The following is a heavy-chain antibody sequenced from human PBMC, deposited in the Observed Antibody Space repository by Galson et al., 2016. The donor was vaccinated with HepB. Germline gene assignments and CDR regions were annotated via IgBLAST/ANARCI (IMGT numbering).Heavy chain of an antibody. D-gene: IGHD5-18*01. CDR1: Y. CDR3: ARVGRRDSYDETLDY. V-gene: IGHV4-59*01. J-gene: IGHJ4*02. Sequence: YWSWIRQPPGKGLEWIGYIYYTGSTYYNPSLKSRITISVDTSKNQFSLNLSSVTAADTAVYYCARVGRRDSYDETLDYWGQGTLVSVSS. CDR2: IYYTGST.